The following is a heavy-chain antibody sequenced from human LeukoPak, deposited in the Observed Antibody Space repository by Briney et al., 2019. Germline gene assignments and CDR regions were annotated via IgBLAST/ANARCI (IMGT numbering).Heavy chain of an antibody. CDR2: INPNSGGT. D-gene: IGHD3-9*01. Sequence: GASVKVSCKASGYTFTGYYMHWVRRAPGQGLEWMGWINPNSGGTNYAQKFQGRVTMTRDTSISTAYMELSRLRSDDTAVYYCARVFPYDILTGYYNAPFDYWGQGTLVTVSS. CDR3: ARVFPYDILTGYYNAPFDY. J-gene: IGHJ4*02. V-gene: IGHV1-2*02. CDR1: GYTFTGYY.